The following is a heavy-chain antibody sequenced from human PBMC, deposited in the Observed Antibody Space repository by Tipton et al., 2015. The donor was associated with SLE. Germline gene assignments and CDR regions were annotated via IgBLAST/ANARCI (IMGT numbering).Heavy chain of an antibody. D-gene: IGHD1-26*01. J-gene: IGHJ5*02. CDR1: GGSITPDNFF. V-gene: IGHV4-39*01. CDR3: VRHRSWEDWFDP. CDR2: VDSSGLT. Sequence: TLSLTCTVAGGSITPDNFFWGWIRQPPGKGLEFIAVVDSSGLTLHNPSLRSRVALSVGTSKNNFSLKLTSVTAADTAVYFCVRHRSWEDWFDPWGLGTPVTVSS.